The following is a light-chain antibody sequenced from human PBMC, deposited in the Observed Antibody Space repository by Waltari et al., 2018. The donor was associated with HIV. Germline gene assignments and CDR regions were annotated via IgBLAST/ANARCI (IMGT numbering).Light chain of an antibody. CDR2: DVT. CDR1: SSDVGGYNY. V-gene: IGLV2-23*02. CDR3: CSYAGSSTFAV. Sequence: QSALTQPASVSGSPGQSITISCTGTSSDVGGYNYVSWYQQHPGNAPQLMIYDVTKRPSGVSNRCSGAKSGNTASLTISGLQAEDEADYYCCSYAGSSTFAVFGGGTKLTVL. J-gene: IGLJ2*01.